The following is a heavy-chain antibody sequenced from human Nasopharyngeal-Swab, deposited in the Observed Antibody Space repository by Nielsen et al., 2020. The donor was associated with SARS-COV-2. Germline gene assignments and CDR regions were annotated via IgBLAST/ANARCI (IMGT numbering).Heavy chain of an antibody. V-gene: IGHV3-23*01. CDR1: GSTFSSYA. J-gene: IGHJ4*02. CDR2: ISGSGGST. Sequence: GGSLRLSCAASGSTFSSYAMSWVRQAPGKGLEWVSAISGSGGSTYYADSVKGRFTISRDNSKNTLYLQMNSLRAEGTAVYYCAKDFGYCSSTSCYAPFDYWGQGTLVTVSS. D-gene: IGHD2-2*03. CDR3: AKDFGYCSSTSCYAPFDY.